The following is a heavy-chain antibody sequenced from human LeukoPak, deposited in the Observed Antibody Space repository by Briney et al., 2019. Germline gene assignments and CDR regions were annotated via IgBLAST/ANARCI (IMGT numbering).Heavy chain of an antibody. J-gene: IGHJ2*01. D-gene: IGHD5-18*01. Sequence: PSETLSLTCTVSGYSISSGYYWGWIRQPPGKGLEWIGSIYHSGSTYYNPSLKSRVTISVDTSKNQFSLKLSSVTAADTAVYYCARGYAGWYFDLWGRGTLVTVSS. CDR3: ARGYAGWYFDL. CDR1: GYSISSGYY. CDR2: IYHSGST. V-gene: IGHV4-38-2*02.